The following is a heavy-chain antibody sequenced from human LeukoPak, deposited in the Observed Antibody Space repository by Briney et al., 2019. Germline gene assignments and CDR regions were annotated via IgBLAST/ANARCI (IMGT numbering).Heavy chain of an antibody. Sequence: GGSLRLSCAASGFTFSSYSMNWVRQAPGKGQEWVSYISSSSSTIYYADSVKGRFTISRDNAKNSLYLQMNSLRAEDTAVYYCARTYYYDSSGYFGWDFDYWGQGTLVTVSS. D-gene: IGHD3-22*01. CDR1: GFTFSSYS. J-gene: IGHJ4*02. CDR3: ARTYYYDSSGYFGWDFDY. V-gene: IGHV3-48*04. CDR2: ISSSSSTI.